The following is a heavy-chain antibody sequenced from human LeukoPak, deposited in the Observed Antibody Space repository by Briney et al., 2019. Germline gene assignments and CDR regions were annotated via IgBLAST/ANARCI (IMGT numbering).Heavy chain of an antibody. CDR1: GYTLTELS. CDR2: FDPEDGET. V-gene: IGHV1-24*01. J-gene: IGHJ4*02. CDR3: ATLFRGAPSTYYFDY. Sequence: GASVKVPCKVSGYTLTELSMHWVRQAPGKGLEWMGGFDPEDGETIYAQKFQGRVTMTEDTSTDTAYMELSSLRSEDTAVYYCATLFRGAPSTYYFDYWGQGTLVTVSS. D-gene: IGHD3-10*01.